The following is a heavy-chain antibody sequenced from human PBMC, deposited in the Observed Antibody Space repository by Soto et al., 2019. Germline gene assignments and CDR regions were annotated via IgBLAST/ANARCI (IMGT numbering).Heavy chain of an antibody. J-gene: IGHJ5*02. Sequence: VKVSCKASGGTFSSYAISWVRQAPGQGLEWMGGIIPIFGTANYAQKFQGRVTITADESTSTAYMELSSLRSEDTAVYYCARDSRNYYDSSGYLNWFDPWGQGTLVTVSS. CDR3: ARDSRNYYDSSGYLNWFDP. CDR2: IIPIFGTA. V-gene: IGHV1-69*13. CDR1: GGTFSSYA. D-gene: IGHD3-22*01.